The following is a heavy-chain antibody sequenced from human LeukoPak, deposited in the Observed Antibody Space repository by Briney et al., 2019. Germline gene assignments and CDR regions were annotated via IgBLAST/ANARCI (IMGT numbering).Heavy chain of an antibody. V-gene: IGHV3-53*01. CDR3: ARGPRISAIADRLFDY. CDR2: IYSGGST. CDR1: GFTVSSNY. D-gene: IGHD6-6*01. J-gene: IGHJ4*02. Sequence: GGSLRLSCAASGFTVSSNYMSWVRQAPGKGLEWVSVIYSGGSTYYADSVKGRFTISRDNSKNTLYLQMNSLRAEDTAVYYCARGPRISAIADRLFDYWGQGTLVTVSS.